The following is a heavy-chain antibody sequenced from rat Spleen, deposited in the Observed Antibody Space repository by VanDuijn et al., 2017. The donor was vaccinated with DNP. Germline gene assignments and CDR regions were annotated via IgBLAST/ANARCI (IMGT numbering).Heavy chain of an antibody. V-gene: IGHV5-20*01. CDR3: ATGVYGGYEDWFAN. J-gene: IGHJ3*01. CDR2: ISYDGGSS. CDR1: GFTFSDYY. D-gene: IGHD1-11*01. Sequence: EVQLVESGGGLVQPGRSLKLSCAASGFTFSDYYMAWVRQAPTKGLERVAYISYDGGSSFFGDSVKGRFTISRDNAKDTQYLQMDGLRPEDTATYYCATGVYGGYEDWFANWGQGTLVTVSS.